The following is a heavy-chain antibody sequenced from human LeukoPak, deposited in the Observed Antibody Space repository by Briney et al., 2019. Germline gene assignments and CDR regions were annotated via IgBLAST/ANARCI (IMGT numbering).Heavy chain of an antibody. D-gene: IGHD2-15*01. CDR3: ARDSMYCSGGSCYDWFDP. CDR2: IYYSGST. V-gene: IGHV4-59*01. CDR1: GGSISSYY. J-gene: IGHJ5*02. Sequence: SSETLSLTCTVSGGSISSYYWSWIRQPPGKGLECVGYIYYSGSTNYNPSLKSRVTISVDTSKNQFSLKLSSVTAADTAVYYCARDSMYCSGGSCYDWFDPWGQGTLVTVSS.